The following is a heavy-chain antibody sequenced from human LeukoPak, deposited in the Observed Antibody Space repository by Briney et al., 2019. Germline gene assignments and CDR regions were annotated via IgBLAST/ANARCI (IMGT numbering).Heavy chain of an antibody. J-gene: IGHJ4*02. CDR1: GGSIRSYY. CDR3: ARLTMPTGPGDY. V-gene: IGHV4-59*08. CDR2: IHYSGSA. D-gene: IGHD4/OR15-4a*01. Sequence: SETLSLTCSVSGGSIRSYYWSWIRQPPGKGLEWIGYIHYSGSANYNPSIKSRVTISVDPSKILLSLKLTSVTAADTGVYYCARLTMPTGPGDYWGQGTLVTVSS.